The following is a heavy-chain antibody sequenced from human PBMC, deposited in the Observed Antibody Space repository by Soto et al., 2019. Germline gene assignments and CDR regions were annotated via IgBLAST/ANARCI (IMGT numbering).Heavy chain of an antibody. V-gene: IGHV4-31*03. CDR1: GGSISSGGYY. D-gene: IGHD3-10*02. Sequence: SETLSLTCSVSGGSISSGGYYWSWIRQHPGKGLEWIGYIYYSGTTYYNPSLKSRVTISVDTSKNQFSLKLSSVTAADTAVYYCARAIFGSSDYWGQGTLVTV. CDR2: IYYSGTT. J-gene: IGHJ4*02. CDR3: ARAIFGSSDY.